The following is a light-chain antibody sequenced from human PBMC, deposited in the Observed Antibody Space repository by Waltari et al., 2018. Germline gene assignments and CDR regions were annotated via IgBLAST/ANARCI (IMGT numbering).Light chain of an antibody. Sequence: QSVLTQPPSASGTPGQRVTVSCSGSRSNIGNNPVNWYQQLPGTAPKLLIYSNDQRPSGVPDRFSGSKSGTSASLAISGLQSEDEADYYCAAWDDSLSGWLFGGGTKLTVL. V-gene: IGLV1-44*01. J-gene: IGLJ3*02. CDR2: SND. CDR3: AAWDDSLSGWL. CDR1: RSNIGNNP.